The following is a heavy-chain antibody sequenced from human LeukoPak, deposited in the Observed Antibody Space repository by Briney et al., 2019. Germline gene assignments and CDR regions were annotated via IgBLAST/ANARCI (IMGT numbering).Heavy chain of an antibody. J-gene: IGHJ3*02. D-gene: IGHD6-13*01. Sequence: ASVKVSCKASGYTFTSYDINWVRQATGQGLEWMGWMNPNSGNTGYAQKFQGRVTITRNTSISTAYMELSSLRSEDTAVYYCARDGAAAAGAFDIWGQGTMVTVSS. CDR3: ARDGAAAAGAFDI. CDR1: GYTFTSYD. V-gene: IGHV1-8*03. CDR2: MNPNSGNT.